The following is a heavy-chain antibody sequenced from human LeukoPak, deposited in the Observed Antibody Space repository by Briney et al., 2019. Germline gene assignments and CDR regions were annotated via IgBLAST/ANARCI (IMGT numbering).Heavy chain of an antibody. D-gene: IGHD1-7*01. J-gene: IGHJ6*03. CDR1: GFTFSSYG. Sequence: PGGSLRLSCAASGFTFSSYGMHWVRQAPGKGLEWVAFIRYDGSNKYYADSVKGRFTISRDNSKNTLYLQMNSLRAEDTAVYYCAKDLYRGTTLFGYYYYMDVWGKGTTVTVSS. CDR2: IRYDGSNK. CDR3: AKDLYRGTTLFGYYYYMDV. V-gene: IGHV3-30*02.